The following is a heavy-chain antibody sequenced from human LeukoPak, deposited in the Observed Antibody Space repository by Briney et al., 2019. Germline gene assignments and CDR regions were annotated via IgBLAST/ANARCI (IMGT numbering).Heavy chain of an antibody. Sequence: ASVKVSCKASGGTFSSYAISWVRQAPGQGLEWMGGIIPIFGTANYAQKFQGRVTITADESTSTAYMELSSLRSEDTAVYYCAISTLYYYDSSGSPFDYWGQGTLVTVSS. D-gene: IGHD3-22*01. V-gene: IGHV1-69*13. CDR2: IIPIFGTA. J-gene: IGHJ4*02. CDR3: AISTLYYYDSSGSPFDY. CDR1: GGTFSSYA.